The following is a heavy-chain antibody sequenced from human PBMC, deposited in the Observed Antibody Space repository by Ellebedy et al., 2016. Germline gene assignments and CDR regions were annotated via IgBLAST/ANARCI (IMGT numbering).Heavy chain of an antibody. D-gene: IGHD6-19*01. CDR2: ISVLYGYT. CDR3: ARTAVAGKSVSDY. J-gene: IGHJ4*02. Sequence: ASVKVSCKASGYTFTSYGISWVRQAPGLGLEWMGWISVLYGYTDYAQKVQGRVAMSTDTSTSTAYMELRSLRGDDTAVYYCARTAVAGKSVSDYWGQGTLVTVSS. V-gene: IGHV1-18*04. CDR1: GYTFTSYG.